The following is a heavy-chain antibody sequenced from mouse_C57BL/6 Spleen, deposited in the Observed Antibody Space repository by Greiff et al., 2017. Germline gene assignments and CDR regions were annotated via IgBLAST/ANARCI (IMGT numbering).Heavy chain of an antibody. D-gene: IGHD2-5*01. CDR2: FYPGSGSI. CDR3: ARHEEVYSNYEGAMDY. V-gene: IGHV1-62-2*01. J-gene: IGHJ4*01. CDR1: GYTFTEST. Sequence: QVQLKESGAELVKPGASVKLSCKASGYTFTESTIHWVKQRSGQGLEWIGWFYPGSGSIKYNEKFKDKATLTADKSSSTVYMELSRLTSEDSAVYLCARHEEVYSNYEGAMDYWGEGTSVTVSS.